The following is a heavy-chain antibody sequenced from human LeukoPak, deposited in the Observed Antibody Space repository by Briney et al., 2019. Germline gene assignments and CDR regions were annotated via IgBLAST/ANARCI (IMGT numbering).Heavy chain of an antibody. V-gene: IGHV4-59*01. Sequence: SETPSLTCTVSGGSISSYYWSWIRQPPGKGLEWIGYIYYSGSTNYNPSLKSRVTISVDTSKNQFSLKLSSVTAADTAVYYCARDAPYLDYGYDPGYYYGMDVWGQGTTVTVSS. CDR2: IYYSGST. J-gene: IGHJ6*02. D-gene: IGHD5-12*01. CDR1: GGSISSYY. CDR3: ARDAPYLDYGYDPGYYYGMDV.